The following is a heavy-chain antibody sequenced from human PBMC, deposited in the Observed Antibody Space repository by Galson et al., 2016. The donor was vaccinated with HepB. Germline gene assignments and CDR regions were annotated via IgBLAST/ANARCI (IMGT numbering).Heavy chain of an antibody. Sequence: SVKVSCKASGYTFTNNGISWVRQAPGQGLEWMGWISAHNDNTNYAQKFQGRVTMTTDTSTSTAYMELRSLRSDDTAVYYCARNDRFDYWGQGALVTVST. CDR1: GYTFTNNG. J-gene: IGHJ4*02. D-gene: IGHD3-22*01. CDR2: ISAHNDNT. CDR3: ARNDRFDY. V-gene: IGHV1-18*04.